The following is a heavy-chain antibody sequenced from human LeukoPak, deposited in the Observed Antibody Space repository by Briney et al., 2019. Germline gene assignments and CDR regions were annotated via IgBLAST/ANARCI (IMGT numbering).Heavy chain of an antibody. CDR1: GYTFTGYY. CDR2: INPNSGGT. V-gene: IGHV1-2*02. J-gene: IGHJ4*02. CDR3: ARVQTIFGVVYPLDY. D-gene: IGHD3-3*01. Sequence: ASVKVSCKASGYTFTGYYMHWVRQAPGQGLEWMGWINPNSGGTNYAQKFQGRVTMTRDTSISTAYMELSRLRSDDTAVYYCARVQTIFGVVYPLDYWGQGTLVTVSS.